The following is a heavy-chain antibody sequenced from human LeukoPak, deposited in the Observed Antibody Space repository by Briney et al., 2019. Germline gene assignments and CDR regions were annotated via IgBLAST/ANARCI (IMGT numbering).Heavy chain of an antibody. Sequence: SETLSLTCTVSGGSISSYYWSWIRQPPGKGLEWIAYIDYSGNTNYNPSLKSRVTISIDTSKNQFSLKLSSVTAADTAVYYCARHGSWDSRQYYFDHWGQGTLVTVSS. CDR1: GGSISSYY. CDR2: IDYSGNT. D-gene: IGHD1-26*01. CDR3: ARHGSWDSRQYYFDH. V-gene: IGHV4-59*08. J-gene: IGHJ4*02.